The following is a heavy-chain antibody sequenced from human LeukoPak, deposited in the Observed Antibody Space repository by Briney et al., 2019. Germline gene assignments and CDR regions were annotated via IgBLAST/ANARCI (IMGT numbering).Heavy chain of an antibody. CDR1: GYTFTDYF. D-gene: IGHD6-13*01. Sequence: ASVKVSCKASGYTFTDYFIHWVRQAPGQGLEWMGWINPNSGGTYYAQNFQGRVTMTRDTSISTAYMELRSLRSDDTAVYYCARTLSSSWYLGTFDYWGQGTLVTVSS. CDR3: ARTLSSSWYLGTFDY. J-gene: IGHJ4*02. V-gene: IGHV1-2*02. CDR2: INPNSGGT.